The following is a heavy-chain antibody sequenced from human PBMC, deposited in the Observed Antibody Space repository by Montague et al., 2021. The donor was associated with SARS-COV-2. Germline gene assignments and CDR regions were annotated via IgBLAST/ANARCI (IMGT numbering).Heavy chain of an antibody. CDR3: ARDSHYYDSSGHFDY. D-gene: IGHD3-22*01. CDR1: GGSISSYY. Sequence: SETLSLTCTVSGGSISSYYWSWIRQPPGKGLEWIGYIYYSGSTSYNPSLKSRVTISVDTSKNQFSLKLSSVTAADTAVYYCARDSHYYDSSGHFDYWGQGTLVTVSS. V-gene: IGHV4-59*13. CDR2: IYYSGST. J-gene: IGHJ4*02.